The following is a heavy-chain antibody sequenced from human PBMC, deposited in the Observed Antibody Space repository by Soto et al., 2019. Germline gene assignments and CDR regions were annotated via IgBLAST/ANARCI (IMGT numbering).Heavy chain of an antibody. Sequence: QVQLVESGGGVVQPGRSLRLSCAASGFTFSSYGMHWVRQAPGKGLEWVAVIWYDGSNKYYADSVKGRFTISRDNSKNTLYLQTDTLRAEDTGVNYCASEYCSGGSCYYYGVDVWGPWTTVPVSS. CDR3: ASEYCSGGSCYYYGVDV. CDR1: GFTFSSYG. CDR2: IWYDGSNK. D-gene: IGHD2-15*01. J-gene: IGHJ6*02. V-gene: IGHV3-33*01.